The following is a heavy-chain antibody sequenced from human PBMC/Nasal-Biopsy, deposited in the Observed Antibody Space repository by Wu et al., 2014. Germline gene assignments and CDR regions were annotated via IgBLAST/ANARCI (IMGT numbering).Heavy chain of an antibody. J-gene: IGHJ5*02. Sequence: LVKPTQTLTLTCTVSGFSLSNARMGVSWIRQPPGKALEWLVHNFSNDEKSYSTSLKSRLTISKDTSKSQVVLTMTNMDPVDTATYYCAHSFMVRGAGGWFDPWGQGTLVTVSS. V-gene: IGHV2-26*01. CDR1: GFSLSNARMG. D-gene: IGHD3-10*01. CDR2: NFSNDEK. CDR3: AHSFMVRGAGGWFDP.